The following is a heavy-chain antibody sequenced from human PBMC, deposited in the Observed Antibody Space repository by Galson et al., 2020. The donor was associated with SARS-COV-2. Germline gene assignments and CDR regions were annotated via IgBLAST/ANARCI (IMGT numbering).Heavy chain of an antibody. CDR3: ARKYYSDGPFDY. J-gene: IGHJ4*02. CDR2: LDYSGST. Sequence: ETSETLSITCTVSGGSINSGGYYWSWVRQHPGKGLEWIGDLDYSGSTYYNPSLKSRVSISGDTSKTQFSLRLSSVTAADTAVYFCARKYYSDGPFDYWGQGTLVTVSS. V-gene: IGHV4-31*03. D-gene: IGHD3-10*01. CDR1: GGSINSGGYY.